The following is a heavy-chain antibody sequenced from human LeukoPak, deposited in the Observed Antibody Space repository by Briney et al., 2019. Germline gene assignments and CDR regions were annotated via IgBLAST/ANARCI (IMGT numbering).Heavy chain of an antibody. D-gene: IGHD4-17*01. CDR1: GFTLSRSYW. J-gene: IGHJ3*01. CDR3: ARERENTGALDL. CDR2: IKEDGSEK. V-gene: IGHV3-7*05. Sequence: PGGSLRLSCAASGFTLSRSYWVSWVRQAPGKGLEWVANIKEDGSEKYYVDSVTGRFTISGDNAKNSLHLQMNSLRAEDTAMYYCARERENTGALDLWGQGTMVTVSS.